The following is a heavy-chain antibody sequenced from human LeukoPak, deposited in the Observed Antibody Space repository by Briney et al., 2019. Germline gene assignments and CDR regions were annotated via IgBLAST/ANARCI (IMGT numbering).Heavy chain of an antibody. J-gene: IGHJ4*02. CDR1: GFTFSSYA. Sequence: PGASLRLSCAASGFTFSSYAMSWVRQAPGKGLEGVSAISGSGGSTYYADSVKGRFTISRDNSKNTLYLQMNSLRAEDTAVYYCAKDPYRGPRYYFDYWGQGTLVTVSS. CDR3: AKDPYRGPRYYFDY. D-gene: IGHD5-18*01. CDR2: ISGSGGST. V-gene: IGHV3-23*01.